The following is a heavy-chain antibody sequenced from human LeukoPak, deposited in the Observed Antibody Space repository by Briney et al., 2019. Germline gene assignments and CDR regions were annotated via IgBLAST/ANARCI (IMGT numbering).Heavy chain of an antibody. D-gene: IGHD4-17*01. CDR1: GYSFTDYW. J-gene: IGHJ4*01. Sequence: GESLKISCKGSGYSFTDYWIAWVRQMPGKGLEWMAIIYPGDSDTRYSPSFQGQVTISADKSINTAHLQWSSLKASDTAIYYSTRYYRYGDLTLDNSGHGTLVTVSS. V-gene: IGHV5-51*01. CDR3: TRYYRYGDLTLDN. CDR2: IYPGDSDT.